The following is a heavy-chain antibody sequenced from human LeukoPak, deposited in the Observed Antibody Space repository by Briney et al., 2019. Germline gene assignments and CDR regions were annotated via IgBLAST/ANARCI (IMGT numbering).Heavy chain of an antibody. CDR3: VRSDDFWSGYYGH. J-gene: IGHJ4*02. D-gene: IGHD3-3*01. CDR1: GGSFSDYY. CDR2: VNHSGST. V-gene: IGHV4-34*01. Sequence: KPSETLSLTCAVYGGSFSDYYWNWIRQPPGKGLEWIGEVNHSGSTNYNPSLKSRVTISVDTSKNQFSLKLSSVTAADTAVYYCVRSDDFWSGYYGHWGQGTLVTVSS.